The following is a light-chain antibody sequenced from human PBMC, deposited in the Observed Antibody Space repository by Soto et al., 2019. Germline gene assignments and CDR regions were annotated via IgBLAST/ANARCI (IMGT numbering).Light chain of an antibody. J-gene: IGKJ5*01. CDR3: QQYSSSPAST. CDR2: GAS. CDR1: QSVSSSY. V-gene: IGKV3-20*01. Sequence: EIVLTQSPGTLSLSPGERATLSCRASQSVSSSYLAWYQQKPGRAPRLLIYGASSRATGVPDRFSGSGSGTDFTLTISSLEPEDFAVYYCQQYSSSPASTFGQGTRLEIK.